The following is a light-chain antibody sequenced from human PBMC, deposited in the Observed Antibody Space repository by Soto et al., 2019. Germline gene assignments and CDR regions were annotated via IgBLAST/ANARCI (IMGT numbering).Light chain of an antibody. CDR3: QAWGTGIGV. J-gene: IGLJ2*01. V-gene: IGLV4-69*01. CDR2: INSDGSH. CDR1: SGHISNA. Sequence: QLVLTQSPSASASLGASVKLTCTVLSGHISNAIAWHQQQPEKGPRYLMKINSDGSHSKGDGIPDRFSGSSSGADRYLTISSLQSEDEADYYCQAWGTGIGVFGGGTQLTVL.